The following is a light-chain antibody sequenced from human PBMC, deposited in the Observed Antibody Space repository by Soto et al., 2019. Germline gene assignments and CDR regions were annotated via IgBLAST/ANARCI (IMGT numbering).Light chain of an antibody. J-gene: IGKJ1*01. CDR3: QQSYTTPET. CDR2: GAS. Sequence: DIQMTQSPSSLPASVGGSVTITCWASRAINKYLNWYQHKAGQAPKLLIYGASSLHKGVPARFRGSGAGTFFTLTISSLQPEDFATYYCQQSYTTPETFGRGTTVEIK. V-gene: IGKV1-39*01. CDR1: RAINKY.